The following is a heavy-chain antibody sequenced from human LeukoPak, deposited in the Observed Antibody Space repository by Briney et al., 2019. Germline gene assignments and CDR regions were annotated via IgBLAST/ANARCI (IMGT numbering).Heavy chain of an antibody. CDR3: AKHRGSFFEAFDI. CDR2: IYYSGTT. V-gene: IGHV4-39*01. J-gene: IGHJ3*02. D-gene: IGHD1-26*01. Sequence: PSETLSLTCTVSGGSISSSSYYWGWIRQPPGKGLEWIASIYYSGTTYYNPSPKSRVSISMGTSKNDFSLWLSSVTAADMAVYYCAKHRGSFFEAFDIWGQGTVVTVSS. CDR1: GGSISSSSYY.